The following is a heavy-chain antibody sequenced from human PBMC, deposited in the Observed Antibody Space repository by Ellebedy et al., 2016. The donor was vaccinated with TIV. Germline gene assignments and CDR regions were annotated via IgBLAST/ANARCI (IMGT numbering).Heavy chain of an antibody. Sequence: ASVKVSCXASGYTFTSYYMHWVRQAPGQGLEWMGIINPSGGSTSYAQKFQGRVTMTRDTSTSTVYMELSSLRSEDTAVYYCAREWAQYCSGGSCNYYYYYGMDVWGQGTTVTVSS. D-gene: IGHD2-15*01. J-gene: IGHJ6*02. CDR1: GYTFTSYY. CDR3: AREWAQYCSGGSCNYYYYYGMDV. V-gene: IGHV1-46*01. CDR2: INPSGGST.